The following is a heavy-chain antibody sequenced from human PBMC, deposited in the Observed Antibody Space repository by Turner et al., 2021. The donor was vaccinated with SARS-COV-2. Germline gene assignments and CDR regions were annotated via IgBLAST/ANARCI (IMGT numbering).Heavy chain of an antibody. Sequence: QVQLVESGGGVVQPGRSLRLSCAACGFTFSSYGMHWVRQAPGKGLEWAAVTSYDGSNKYYADSVKGRFTISRDNSKNTLYLQMNSLRAEDTAVYYCAKQQGLYSNPMYYFDYWGQGTLVTVSS. CDR2: TSYDGSNK. CDR1: GFTFSSYG. V-gene: IGHV3-30*18. D-gene: IGHD4-4*01. J-gene: IGHJ4*02. CDR3: AKQQGLYSNPMYYFDY.